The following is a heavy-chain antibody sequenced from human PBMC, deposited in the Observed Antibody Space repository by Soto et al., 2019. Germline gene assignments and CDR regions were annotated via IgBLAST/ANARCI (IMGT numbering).Heavy chain of an antibody. CDR2: SSGRGDHT. CDR1: GFTFSSYA. Sequence: EVQLLESGGGVVQSGGSLRLSCVVSGFTFSSYAMTWVRQAPGKGLXWVSLSSGRGDHTYYADSVRGRFXISXXXXXXXXXXXXXXXXXXDTAVYYCARGRGPTVTGTGYFDSWGQGTQVSVSS. CDR3: ARGRGPTVTGTGYFDS. D-gene: IGHD1-1*01. V-gene: IGHV3-23*01. J-gene: IGHJ4*02.